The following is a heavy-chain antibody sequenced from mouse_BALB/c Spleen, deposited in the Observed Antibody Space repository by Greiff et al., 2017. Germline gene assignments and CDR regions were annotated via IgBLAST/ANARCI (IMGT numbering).Heavy chain of an antibody. V-gene: IGHV5-17*02. CDR2: ISSGSSTI. CDR1: GFTFSSFG. Sequence: EVQVVESGGGLVQPGGSRKLSCAASGFTFSSFGMHWVRQAPEKGLEWVAYISSGSSTIYYADTVKGRFTISRDNPKNTLFLQMTSLRSEDTAMYYCARSAYYYDAMDYWGQGTSVTVSS. D-gene: IGHD1-1*01. J-gene: IGHJ4*01. CDR3: ARSAYYYDAMDY.